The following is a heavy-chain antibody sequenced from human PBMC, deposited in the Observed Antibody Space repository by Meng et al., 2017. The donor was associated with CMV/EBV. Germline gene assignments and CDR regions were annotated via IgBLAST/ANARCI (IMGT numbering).Heavy chain of an antibody. V-gene: IGHV5-51*01. CDR2: IYPGDSDT. D-gene: IGHD6-13*01. J-gene: IGHJ6*02. CDR1: GYSFTSYW. CDR3: ARPIAAAGNDYYGMDV. Sequence: KVSCKGSGYSFTSYWIGWVRQMPGKGLEWMGIIYPGDSDTRYSPSFQGQVTISADKSISTAYLQWSSLKASDTAMYYCARPIAAAGNDYYGMDVRGQGTTVTVSS.